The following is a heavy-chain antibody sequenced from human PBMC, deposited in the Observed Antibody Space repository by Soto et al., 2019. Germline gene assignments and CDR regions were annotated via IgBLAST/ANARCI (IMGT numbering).Heavy chain of an antibody. CDR1: GLTFNNYS. CDR3: ARADGPLPVTLLGF. D-gene: IGHD7-27*01. J-gene: IGHJ4*02. V-gene: IGHV3-23*01. Sequence: EVRLLESGGGLVQPGGSLTLSCATSGLTFNNYSMSWVRQAPGKGLEWVSSINRGGGPYYADSVKGRFTISRDNSKNMLYLRMTSLRADDTAVYFCARADGPLPVTLLGFWGQGTLVTVSS. CDR2: INRGGGP.